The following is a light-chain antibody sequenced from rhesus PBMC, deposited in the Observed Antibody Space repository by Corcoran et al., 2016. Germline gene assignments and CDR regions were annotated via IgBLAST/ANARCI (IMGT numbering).Light chain of an antibody. CDR1: SSDIGGYNR. V-gene: IGLV2-13*02. Sequence: QAALTQSPSVSGSPGQSVTISCTGTSSDIGGYNRVSWYQQHPGKAPKLMIYEVSKRPSGVSDRFSGSKSGNTASLTIAGLQAEDEADYYCSSYASRSAFIFGAGTRLTVL. CDR2: EVS. CDR3: SSYASRSAFI. J-gene: IGLJ1*01.